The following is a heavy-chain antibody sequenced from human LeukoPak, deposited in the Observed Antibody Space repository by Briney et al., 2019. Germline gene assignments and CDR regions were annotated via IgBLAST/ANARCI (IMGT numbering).Heavy chain of an antibody. CDR2: IYYSGST. J-gene: IGHJ5*02. CDR3: ARHSSSTSCYFLP. V-gene: IGHV4-39*01. CDR1: GGSISSSNYY. D-gene: IGHD2-2*01. Sequence: SETLSLTCTVSGGSISSSNYYWGWIRRPPGKGLEWIGSIYYSGSTYYNPSLKSRVTISVDTSKNQFSLKLSSVTAADTAVYYCARHSSSTSCYFLPWGQGTLVTVSS.